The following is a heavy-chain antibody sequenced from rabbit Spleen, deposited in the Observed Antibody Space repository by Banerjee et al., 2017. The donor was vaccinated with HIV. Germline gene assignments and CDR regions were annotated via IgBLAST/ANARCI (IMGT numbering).Heavy chain of an antibody. CDR1: GFSFSANSY. D-gene: IGHD1-1*01. V-gene: IGHV1S40*01. J-gene: IGHJ6*01. Sequence: QSLAESGGDLVKPGASLTLTCTASGFSFSANSYMCWVRQAPGKGLEWIACIDTGSSSFTYFAHWAKGRFTISKASSTTVTLQMTSLTAADTATYFCASDTSSSFSSYGMDLWGPGTLVTVS. CDR3: ASDTSSSFSSYGMDL. CDR2: IDTGSSSFT.